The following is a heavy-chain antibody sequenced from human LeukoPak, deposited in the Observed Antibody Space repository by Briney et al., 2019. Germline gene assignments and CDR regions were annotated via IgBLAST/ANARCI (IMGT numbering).Heavy chain of an antibody. CDR1: GFTFRSYE. J-gene: IGHJ4*02. CDR2: ISSSGGTI. V-gene: IGHV3-48*03. Sequence: GGSLRLSCAASGFTFRSYEMNWVRQAPGKGLEWVSYISSSGGTIYYAGSVKGRFTISRDNAENSLYLQMNSLRAEDTAVHYCAGGKVSGWYLDYWGQGTLVTVSS. D-gene: IGHD6-19*01. CDR3: AGGKVSGWYLDY.